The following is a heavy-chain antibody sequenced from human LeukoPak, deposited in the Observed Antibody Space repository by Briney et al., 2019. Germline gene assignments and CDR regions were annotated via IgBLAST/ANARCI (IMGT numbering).Heavy chain of an antibody. D-gene: IGHD2-2*01. Sequence: PGGSLRLSCAASGFTFSSYWMSWVRQAPGKGLEWVANIKQDGSEKYYVDSVKGRFTISRDNAKNSLYLQMNSLRADDTAVYYCAKDSPLYCSSTSCYYNYWGQGTLVTVSS. CDR1: GFTFSSYW. J-gene: IGHJ4*02. CDR2: IKQDGSEK. V-gene: IGHV3-7*03. CDR3: AKDSPLYCSSTSCYYNY.